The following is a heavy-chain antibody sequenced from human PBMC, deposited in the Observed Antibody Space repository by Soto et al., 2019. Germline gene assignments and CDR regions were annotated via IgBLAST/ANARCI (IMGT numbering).Heavy chain of an antibody. D-gene: IGHD1-1*01. Sequence: QVQLQESGPGLVKPSETLSLTCTVSGGSVSSGSYYWSWIRQPPGKGLEWIGYIYYSGSTNYNPSLKSRVTISVDTSKNQFSLKLSSVTAADTAVYYCARDSDNSTGYWGQGTLVTVSS. J-gene: IGHJ4*02. CDR3: ARDSDNSTGY. CDR2: IYYSGST. V-gene: IGHV4-61*01. CDR1: GGSVSSGSYY.